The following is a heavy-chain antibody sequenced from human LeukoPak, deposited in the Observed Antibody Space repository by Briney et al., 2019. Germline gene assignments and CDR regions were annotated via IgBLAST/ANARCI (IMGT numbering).Heavy chain of an antibody. Sequence: GGSLRLSCAASGFSFSSYWMHWVRQAPGKGLEWVSGISWNSGSIGYADSVKGRFTISRDNAKNSLYLQMNSLRAEDTALYYCAKDKGIQLWFFDHWGQGTLVTVSS. CDR2: ISWNSGSI. J-gene: IGHJ5*02. CDR3: AKDKGIQLWFFDH. CDR1: GFSFSSYW. D-gene: IGHD5-18*01. V-gene: IGHV3-9*01.